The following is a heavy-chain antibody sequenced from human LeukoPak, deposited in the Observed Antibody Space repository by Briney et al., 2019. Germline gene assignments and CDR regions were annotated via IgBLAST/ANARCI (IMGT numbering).Heavy chain of an antibody. V-gene: IGHV3-30*03. CDR3: ARSVTPLLWFGELLTALDY. CDR2: ISYDGSNK. D-gene: IGHD3-10*01. CDR1: GFTFSSYG. Sequence: GGSLRLSCAASGFTFSSYGMHWVRQAPGKGLEWVAVISYDGSNKYYADSVKGRFTISRDNSKNTLYLQMNSLRAEDTAVYYCARSVTPLLWFGELLTALDYWGQGTLVTVSS. J-gene: IGHJ4*02.